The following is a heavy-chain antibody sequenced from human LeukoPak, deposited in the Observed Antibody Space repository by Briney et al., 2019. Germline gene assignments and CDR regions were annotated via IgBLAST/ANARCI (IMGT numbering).Heavy chain of an antibody. V-gene: IGHV4-39*07. D-gene: IGHD5-18*01. Sequence: PSETLSLTCTVSGGSISSSSYYWGWIRQPPGKGLEWIGSIYYSGSTYYNPSLKSRVTISVDTSKNQFSLKLSSVTAADTAVYYCARRYGYGYFLWDHNRKRNNWFDPWGQGTLVTVSS. CDR3: ARRYGYGYFLWDHNRKRNNWFDP. CDR1: GGSISSSSYY. CDR2: IYYSGST. J-gene: IGHJ5*02.